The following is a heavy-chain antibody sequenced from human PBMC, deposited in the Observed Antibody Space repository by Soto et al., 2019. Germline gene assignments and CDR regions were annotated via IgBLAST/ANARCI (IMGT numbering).Heavy chain of an antibody. CDR1: GFTFSDHY. Sequence: EVQLVESGGGLVQPGGSLRLSCAASGFTFSDHYMDWVRQAPGKGLEWVGRTRNKANSYTTEYAASVKGRFTISRDDSKNSLYLQMNSLKTEDTAVDYCARGNGPLWFGAADYYYGMDVWGQGTTVTVSS. V-gene: IGHV3-72*01. J-gene: IGHJ6*02. CDR3: ARGNGPLWFGAADYYYGMDV. CDR2: TRNKANSYTT. D-gene: IGHD3-10*01.